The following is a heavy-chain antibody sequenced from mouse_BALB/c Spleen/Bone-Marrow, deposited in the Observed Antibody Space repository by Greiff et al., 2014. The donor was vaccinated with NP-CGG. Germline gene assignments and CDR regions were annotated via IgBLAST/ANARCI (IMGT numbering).Heavy chain of an antibody. Sequence: VQLVESGTELVRPGTSVKISCKASGYAFTNYWLRWVKQRPGHGLEWIGDIYPGSGNTYYNEKFKGKVTLPADKSSSTAYMQLSGLTSEDSAVYFCTRRRSLDYWGQGTTLTVSS. CDR2: IYPGSGNT. V-gene: IGHV1-63*01. CDR3: TRRRSLDY. J-gene: IGHJ2*01. CDR1: GYAFTNYW.